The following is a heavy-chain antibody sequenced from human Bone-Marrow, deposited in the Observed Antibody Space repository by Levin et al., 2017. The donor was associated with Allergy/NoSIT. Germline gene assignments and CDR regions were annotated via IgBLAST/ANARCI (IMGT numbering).Heavy chain of an antibody. CDR2: IRSKAYGETT. CDR3: ASLGYCSGDSCYPFDF. CDR1: GFAFGDYA. V-gene: IGHV3-49*03. J-gene: IGHJ4*02. Sequence: GGSLRLSCTSSGFAFGDYAMSWFRQAPGKGLEWVGFIRSKAYGETTEYAASVQGRVTISRDDSKSIASLPMKSLKTADTAVYFCASLGYCSGDSCYPFDFWGQGTLVTVSS. D-gene: IGHD2-15*01.